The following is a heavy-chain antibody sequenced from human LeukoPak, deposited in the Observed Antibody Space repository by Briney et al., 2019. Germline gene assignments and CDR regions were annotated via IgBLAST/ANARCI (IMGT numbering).Heavy chain of an antibody. CDR1: GGTFSSYA. CDR2: IIPILGIA. V-gene: IGHV1-69*04. D-gene: IGHD1-7*01. Sequence: SVKVSCKASGGTFSSYAISWVRQAPGQGLAWMGRIIPILGIANYAQKFQGRVTITADKSTSTAYMELSSLRSEDTAVYYCARDRDWNYPTVFDYWGQGTLVTVSS. J-gene: IGHJ4*02. CDR3: ARDRDWNYPTVFDY.